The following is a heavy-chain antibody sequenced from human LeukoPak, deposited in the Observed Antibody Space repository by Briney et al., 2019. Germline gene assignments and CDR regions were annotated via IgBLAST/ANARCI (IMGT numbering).Heavy chain of an antibody. CDR1: GGSFSGYY. CDR2: INHSGST. D-gene: IGHD5-18*01. V-gene: IGHV4-34*01. J-gene: IGHJ6*03. CDR3: ARGDSYGYTATYYMDV. Sequence: PSETLSLTCAVYGGSFSGYYWSWIRQPPGKGLEWIGEINHSGSTNYNPSLKSRVTISVDTSKNQFSLKLSSVTAADTAVYYCARGDSYGYTATYYMDVWGKGTTVTVSS.